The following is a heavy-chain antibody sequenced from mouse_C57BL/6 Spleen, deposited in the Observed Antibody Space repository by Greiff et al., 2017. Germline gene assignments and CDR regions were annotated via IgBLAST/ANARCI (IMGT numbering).Heavy chain of an antibody. Sequence: QVQLQQSGPELVKPGASVKISCKASGYAFSSSWMNWVKQRPGKGLEWIGRIYPGDGDTNYNGKFKGKATLTADKSSSTAYMQLGSLTSEDAAVYFCAAHDGYYWFAYWGQGTLVTVSA. CDR2: IYPGDGDT. J-gene: IGHJ3*01. V-gene: IGHV1-82*01. D-gene: IGHD2-3*01. CDR1: GYAFSSSW. CDR3: AAHDGYYWFAY.